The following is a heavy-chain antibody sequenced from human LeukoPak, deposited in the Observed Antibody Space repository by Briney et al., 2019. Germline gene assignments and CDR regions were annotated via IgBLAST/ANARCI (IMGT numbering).Heavy chain of an antibody. CDR1: GFTFSSYG. Sequence: GGSLRLSCAASGFTFSSYGMHWVRQAPGKGLEWVAVISYDGSNKYYADSVKGRFTISRDNSKNTLYLQMNSLRAEDTAVYYCAKGAADGGSYVFDYWGQGTLVTVSS. CDR2: ISYDGSNK. CDR3: AKGAADGGSYVFDY. V-gene: IGHV3-30*18. J-gene: IGHJ4*02. D-gene: IGHD1-26*01.